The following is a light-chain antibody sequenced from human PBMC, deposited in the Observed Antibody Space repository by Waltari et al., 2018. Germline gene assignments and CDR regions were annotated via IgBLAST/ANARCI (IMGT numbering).Light chain of an antibody. J-gene: IGLJ2*01. Sequence: QSALTQPASVSESPGQSITISCTGTSSDVGGYDYVSWYQQHPGKAPKLMIYDVTKRPSGVPNRFSGSKSGNTASLTISGLQAEDEADYYCSSYTSSNTEVFGGGTRLTVL. CDR1: SSDVGGYDY. CDR3: SSYTSSNTEV. V-gene: IGLV2-14*01. CDR2: DVT.